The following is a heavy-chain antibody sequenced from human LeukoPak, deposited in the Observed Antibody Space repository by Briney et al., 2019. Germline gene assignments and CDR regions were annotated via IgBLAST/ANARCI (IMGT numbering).Heavy chain of an antibody. CDR3: ARQIVVVVAATAYEVDWFDP. Sequence: PSETLSLTCSVSGGSISSSSYYWGWIRQPPGKGLEWIGSIYYSGSTYYNPSLKSRVTISVDTSKNQFSLKLSSVTAADTAVYYCARQIVVVVAATAYEVDWFDPWGQGTLVTVSS. D-gene: IGHD2-15*01. V-gene: IGHV4-39*01. CDR1: GGSISSSSYY. CDR2: IYYSGST. J-gene: IGHJ5*02.